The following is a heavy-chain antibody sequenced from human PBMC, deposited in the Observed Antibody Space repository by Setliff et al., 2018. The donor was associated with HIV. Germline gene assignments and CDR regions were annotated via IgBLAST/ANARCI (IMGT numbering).Heavy chain of an antibody. Sequence: PSETLSLTCTVSGGSISSGGYYWSWIRQHPGKGLEWIGYIYYSGSTYYNPSLKSRVAISVDTSKNQFSLKLSSVTAADTAVYYCARSKKRGDYYYYYYYMDVWGKGTTVTVSS. J-gene: IGHJ6*03. CDR3: ARSKKRGDYYYYYYYMDV. V-gene: IGHV4-31*03. D-gene: IGHD3-16*01. CDR2: IYYSGST. CDR1: GGSISSGGYY.